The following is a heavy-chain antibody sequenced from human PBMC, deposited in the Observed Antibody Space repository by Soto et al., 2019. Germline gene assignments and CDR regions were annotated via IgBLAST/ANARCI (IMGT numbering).Heavy chain of an antibody. D-gene: IGHD3-22*01. Sequence: PVGSLRLSCAASGFTFSSYSMNWVRQAPGKGLEWVSYISSSSSTIYYADSVKGRFTISRDNAKNSLYLQMNSLRDEDTAVYYCARDRYYDSSGYRPTGYWGQGTLVTVSS. V-gene: IGHV3-48*02. J-gene: IGHJ4*02. CDR2: ISSSSSTI. CDR3: ARDRYYDSSGYRPTGY. CDR1: GFTFSSYS.